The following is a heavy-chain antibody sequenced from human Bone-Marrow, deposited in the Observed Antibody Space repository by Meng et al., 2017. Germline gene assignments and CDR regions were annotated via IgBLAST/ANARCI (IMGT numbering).Heavy chain of an antibody. D-gene: IGHD3-10*01. CDR1: GFTFTQYS. Sequence: GESLKISCAASGFTFTQYSMNWVRQAPGKGLEWVSGISDGGAGIHYAVSVRGRFIISRDTSKDTLYLHMTSLRAEDTAVYYCARGLFLEVLLNIGSGSFYYFDYWGQGTLVTVSS. CDR3: ARGLFLEVLLNIGSGSFYYFDY. CDR2: ISDGGAGI. J-gene: IGHJ4*02. V-gene: IGHV3-23*01.